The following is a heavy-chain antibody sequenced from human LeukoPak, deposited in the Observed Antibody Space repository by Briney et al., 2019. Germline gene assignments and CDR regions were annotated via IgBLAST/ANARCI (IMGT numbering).Heavy chain of an antibody. CDR2: ISYDGSNK. V-gene: IGHV3-30*18. J-gene: IGHJ4*02. Sequence: GGSLRLSCAASGFTFSSYSMNWVRQAPGKGLEWVAVISYDGSNKYYADSVKGRFTISRDNSKNTLYLQMNSLRAEDTAVYYCAKGSSSWYNRRLFFDYWGQGTLVTVSS. D-gene: IGHD6-13*01. CDR1: GFTFSSYS. CDR3: AKGSSSWYNRRLFFDY.